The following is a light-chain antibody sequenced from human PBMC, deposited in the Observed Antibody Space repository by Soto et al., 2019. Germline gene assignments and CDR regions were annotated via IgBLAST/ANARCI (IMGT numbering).Light chain of an antibody. V-gene: IGKV1-39*01. J-gene: IGKJ4*01. CDR2: AAS. CDR3: QQTYSPPQT. CDR1: RTIGGY. Sequence: DIQITQSPASLSAFVGDRVTISCRTSRTIGGYLNWYQHKPGKAPKLLIYAASSLQSGVPSRFSGSGSGTDFSLTISSLQSEDFAPYYCQQTYSPPQTFGGGTNVDI.